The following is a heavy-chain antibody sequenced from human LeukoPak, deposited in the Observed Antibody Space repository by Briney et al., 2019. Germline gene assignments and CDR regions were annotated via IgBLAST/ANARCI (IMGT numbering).Heavy chain of an antibody. V-gene: IGHV4-34*01. CDR3: ARVKGSSWTLYYYYYMDV. D-gene: IGHD6-13*01. CDR1: GGSFSGYY. CDR2: INHSGST. J-gene: IGHJ6*03. Sequence: SETLSLTCAVYGGSFSGYYWSWIRQPPGKGLEWIGEINHSGSTNYNPSLKSRVTISVDTSKNQFSLKLSSVTAADTAVYYRARVKGSSWTLYYYYYMDVWGKGTTVTVSS.